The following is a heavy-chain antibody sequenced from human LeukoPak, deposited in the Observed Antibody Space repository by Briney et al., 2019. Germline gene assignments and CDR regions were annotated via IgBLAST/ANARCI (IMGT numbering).Heavy chain of an antibody. J-gene: IGHJ3*02. CDR3: ARDHYGSGSYYAFDI. CDR2: INPNSGGT. CDR1: GYTFTGYY. D-gene: IGHD3-10*01. Sequence: GASVKVSCKASGYTFTGYYMHWVRQALGQGLEWMGRINPNSGGTNYAQKFQGRVTMTRDTSISTAYMELSRLRSDDTAVYYCARDHYGSGSYYAFDIWGQGTMVTVSS. V-gene: IGHV1-2*06.